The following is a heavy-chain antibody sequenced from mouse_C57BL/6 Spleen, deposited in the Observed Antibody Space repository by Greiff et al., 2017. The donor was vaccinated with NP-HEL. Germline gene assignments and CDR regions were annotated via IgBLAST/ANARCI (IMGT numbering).Heavy chain of an antibody. J-gene: IGHJ2*01. CDR2: IYPGGGDT. CDR1: GYAFTGSY. CDR3: AFWDYDSSSDY. D-gene: IGHD1-1*01. V-gene: IGHV1-76*01. Sequence: QVQLQQSGPELVRPGASVKLSCKASGYAFTGSYINWVKQRPGQGLEWIGRIYPGGGDTDYNEKFKGKATLTAEKSSSTAYMQLSSLTSEDSAVYSFAFWDYDSSSDYWGHGTTLTVSS.